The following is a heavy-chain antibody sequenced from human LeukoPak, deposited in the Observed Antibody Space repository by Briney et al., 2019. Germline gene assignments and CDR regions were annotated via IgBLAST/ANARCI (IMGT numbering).Heavy chain of an antibody. CDR3: ARSRSGWGLGGYYYYYMDV. CDR2: IKEDGSEK. V-gene: IGHV3-7*03. Sequence: HPGGSLRLSCAASGFTFSVYWMSWVRQAPGKGLEWVANIKEDGSEKYYVDSVKGRFTISRDNAKNSLYLQMNSLRAEDTALYHCARSRSGWGLGGYYYYYMDVWGKGTTVTVSS. CDR1: GFTFSVYW. J-gene: IGHJ6*03. D-gene: IGHD6-19*01.